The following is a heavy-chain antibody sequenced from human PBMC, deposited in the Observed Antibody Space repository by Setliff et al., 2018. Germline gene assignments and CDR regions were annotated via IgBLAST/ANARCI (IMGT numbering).Heavy chain of an antibody. J-gene: IGHJ4*02. CDR1: GYGFGSYY. Sequence: ASVKVSCKASGYGFGSYYMHWVRQAPGQGLGWMGIISPTGGSTTYGQKFQGRVTMNRDTSISTAYMELSRLRSDDTAVYYCARALGATITHFDYWGQGTLVTV. V-gene: IGHV1-46*01. CDR3: ARALGATITHFDY. D-gene: IGHD1-26*01. CDR2: ISPTGGST.